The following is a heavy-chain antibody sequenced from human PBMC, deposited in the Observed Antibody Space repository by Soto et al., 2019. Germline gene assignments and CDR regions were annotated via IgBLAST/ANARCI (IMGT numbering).Heavy chain of an antibody. J-gene: IGHJ6*02. CDR1: GFTFSSYS. V-gene: IGHV3-21*01. CDR2: ISSSSSYI. CDR3: ARGYYYGSGSYYPLIYDYYGMDV. D-gene: IGHD3-10*01. Sequence: EVQLVESGGGLVKPGGSLRLSCAASGFTFSSYSMNWVRQAPGKGLEWVSSISSSSSYIYYADSVKGRFTISRDNAKNSLYLQMNSLRAEATAVYYCARGYYYGSGSYYPLIYDYYGMDVWGQGTTVTVSS.